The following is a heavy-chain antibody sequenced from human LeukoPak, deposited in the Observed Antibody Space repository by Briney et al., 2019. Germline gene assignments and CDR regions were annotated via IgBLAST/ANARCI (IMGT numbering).Heavy chain of an antibody. D-gene: IGHD2-2*01. CDR1: GGSFSGYY. CDR2: INHSGST. Sequence: PSGTLSLTCAVYGGSFSGYYWSWIRQPPAKGLEWIGEINHSGSTNYNPSLKSRVTISVDTSKNQFSLKLSSVTAADTAVYYCARSHTGCSSSSCPASRTFDYWGQGTLVIVSS. CDR3: ARSHTGCSSSSCPASRTFDY. V-gene: IGHV4-34*01. J-gene: IGHJ4*02.